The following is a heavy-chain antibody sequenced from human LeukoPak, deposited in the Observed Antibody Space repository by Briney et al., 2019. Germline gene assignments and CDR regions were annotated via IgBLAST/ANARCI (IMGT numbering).Heavy chain of an antibody. CDR2: IRYDGSNK. CDR3: ARDHLIKQAPPGY. D-gene: IGHD3-10*01. V-gene: IGHV3-30*02. J-gene: IGHJ4*02. CDR1: GFTFSSYG. Sequence: GGSLKLSCAASGFTFSSYGMHWVRQAPGKGLEWVAFIRYDGSNKYYADSVKGRFTISRDNSKNTLYLQMNSLRAEDTAVYYCARDHLIKQAPPGYWGQGTLVTVSS.